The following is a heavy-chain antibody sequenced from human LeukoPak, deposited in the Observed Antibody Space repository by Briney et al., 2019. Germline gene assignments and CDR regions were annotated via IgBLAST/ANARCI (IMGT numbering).Heavy chain of an antibody. CDR1: GGSFSGYY. CDR2: INHSGST. D-gene: IGHD2-2*01. CDR3: ASRIVVVPAANRGWSDP. V-gene: IGHV4-34*01. Sequence: PSETLSLTCAVYGGSFSGYYWSWIRQPPGKGLEWIGEINHSGSTNYNPSLKSRVTISVDTSKNQFSLKLSSVTAADTAVYYCASRIVVVPAANRGWSDPWGQGTLVTVSS. J-gene: IGHJ5*02.